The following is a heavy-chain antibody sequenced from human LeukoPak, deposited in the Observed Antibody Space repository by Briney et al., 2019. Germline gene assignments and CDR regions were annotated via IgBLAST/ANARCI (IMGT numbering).Heavy chain of an antibody. V-gene: IGHV4-38-2*02. CDR3: ARVAPQTYYDFWSGYPYLNWFDP. CDR1: GYSISSGYY. J-gene: IGHJ5*02. Sequence: SETLSLTCTVSGYSISSGYYWGWIRQPPGMGLEWIGSIYHSGSTYYNPSLKSRVTISVDTSKNQFSLKLSSVTAADTAVYYCARVAPQTYYDFWSGYPYLNWFDPWGQGTLVTVSS. CDR2: IYHSGST. D-gene: IGHD3-3*01.